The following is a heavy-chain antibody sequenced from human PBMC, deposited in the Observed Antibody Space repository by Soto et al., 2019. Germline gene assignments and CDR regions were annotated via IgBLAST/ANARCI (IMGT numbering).Heavy chain of an antibody. D-gene: IGHD3-22*01. CDR2: IKQDGSEK. J-gene: IGHJ4*02. Sequence: GGSLRLSCAASGFTFSRYWMSWVRQAPGKGLEWVANIKQDGSEKYYVDSVKGRFTISRDNAKNSLYLQMNSLRAEDTAVYYCARDKFERVRYDSSGYYPFDYWGQGTLVTVSS. CDR3: ARDKFERVRYDSSGYYPFDY. CDR1: GFTFSRYW. V-gene: IGHV3-7*03.